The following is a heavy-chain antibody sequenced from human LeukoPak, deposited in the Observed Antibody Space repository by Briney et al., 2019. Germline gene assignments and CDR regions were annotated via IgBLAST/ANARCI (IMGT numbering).Heavy chain of an antibody. CDR1: GFILSDYY. J-gene: IGHJ4*02. CDR2: SSSSGSTI. Sequence: GGSLRLSCAASGFILSDYYMGWIRQAPGKGLEWVSYSSSSGSTIYYADSVKGRFAISRDNAKNSLYLQMNSLRAEDTAVYYCARRRDFIDYWGQGTLAAVSS. D-gene: IGHD3/OR15-3a*01. CDR3: ARRRDFIDY. V-gene: IGHV3-11*01.